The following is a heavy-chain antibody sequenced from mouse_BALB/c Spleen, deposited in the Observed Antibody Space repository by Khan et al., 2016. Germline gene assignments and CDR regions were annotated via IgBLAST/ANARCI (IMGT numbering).Heavy chain of an antibody. V-gene: IGHV9-4*02. D-gene: IGHD3-2*01. J-gene: IGHJ4*01. Sequence: QLVQSGPELKKPGETVRISCKASGYTFTTAGMQWVQKMPGKGLKWIGWINTHSGVPKYAEDFKGRFAFSLETSASTAYLQISNLKNEDTATYFCAREGTARATWAMDYWGQGTSVTVSS. CDR1: GYTFTTAG. CDR2: INTHSGVP. CDR3: AREGTARATWAMDY.